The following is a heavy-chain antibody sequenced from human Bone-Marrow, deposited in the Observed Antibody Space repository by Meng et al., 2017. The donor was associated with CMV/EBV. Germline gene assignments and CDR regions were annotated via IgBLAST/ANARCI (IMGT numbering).Heavy chain of an antibody. CDR3: AREDALTIFGVVNENWFDP. J-gene: IGHJ5*02. Sequence: GESLKISCAASGFTFSSYWMHWVRQAPGKGLVWVSRINSDGSSTSYADSVKGRFTISRDNAKNTLYLQMNSLRAEDTAVYYCAREDALTIFGVVNENWFDPWGQGNLVTVAS. D-gene: IGHD3-3*01. CDR1: GFTFSSYW. V-gene: IGHV3-74*01. CDR2: INSDGSST.